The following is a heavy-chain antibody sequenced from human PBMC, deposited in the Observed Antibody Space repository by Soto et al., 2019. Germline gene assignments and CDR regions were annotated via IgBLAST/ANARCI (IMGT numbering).Heavy chain of an antibody. V-gene: IGHV1-46*03. CDR3: ASRGVKGYIGVVPAASDAFDV. Sequence: GASVKVSCKASGYTFTSYYMHWVRQAPGQGLEWMGIINPSSGSTSYAQKFPGRVTMTRDTSTSTVYMELSSLRSEDPAVYYCASRGVKGYIGVVPAASDAFDVWGQGTMVAVS. J-gene: IGHJ3*01. CDR2: INPSSGST. D-gene: IGHD2-2*01. CDR1: GYTFTSYY.